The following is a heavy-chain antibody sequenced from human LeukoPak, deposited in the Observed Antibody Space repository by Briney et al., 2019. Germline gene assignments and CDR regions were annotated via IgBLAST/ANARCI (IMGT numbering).Heavy chain of an antibody. CDR2: ISSSSSYI. D-gene: IGHD3-16*02. CDR3: ARTRSHYDYVWGSYRSYFDY. CDR1: GFTFSSYS. J-gene: IGHJ4*02. V-gene: IGHV3-21*05. Sequence: GGSLRLSCAASGFTFSSYSMNWVRQAPGKGLEWVSYISSSSSYIYYADSVKGRFTISRDNAKNSLYLQMNSLRAEDTAVYYCARTRSHYDYVWGSYRSYFDYWGQGTLVTVSS.